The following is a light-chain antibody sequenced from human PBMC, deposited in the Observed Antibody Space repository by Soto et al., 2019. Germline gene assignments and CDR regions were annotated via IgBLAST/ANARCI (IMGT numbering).Light chain of an antibody. CDR1: QAIDTY. V-gene: IGKV1-9*01. J-gene: IGKJ5*01. CDR3: QQLNSFPFI. Sequence: DTQLTQSPSFLSASVGDRVTITCRASQAIDTYLAWYQKKPGKAPKLLIYAASLLQSGVPSRFSGGGSGTEFTLTINSLQPEDFANYYCQQLNSFPFIFGQGTRLEIK. CDR2: AAS.